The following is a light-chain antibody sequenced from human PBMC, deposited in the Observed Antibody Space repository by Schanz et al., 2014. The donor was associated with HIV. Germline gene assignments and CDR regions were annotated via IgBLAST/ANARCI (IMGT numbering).Light chain of an antibody. Sequence: QSALTQPASVSGSPGQSITISCTGTSGDVGGYNYVSWYQQHPGKAPKLILYDDDNRPAGVSNRFSGSKSGNTASLTISGLQPEDEADYYCSSFAGSNIPWVFGGGTKLTVL. CDR2: DDD. J-gene: IGLJ3*02. V-gene: IGLV2-14*03. CDR1: SGDVGGYNY. CDR3: SSFAGSNIPWV.